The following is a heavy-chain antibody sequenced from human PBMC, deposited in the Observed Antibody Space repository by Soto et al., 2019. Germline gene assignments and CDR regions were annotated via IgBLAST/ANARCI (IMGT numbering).Heavy chain of an antibody. V-gene: IGHV1-18*01. CDR3: TRGPISGTNWFDP. D-gene: IGHD1-7*01. CDR1: GYTFTSYG. J-gene: IGHJ5*02. CDR2: ISAHNDST. Sequence: ASVKFSCKASGYTFTSYGISWVRQAPGQGLEWMGWISAHNDSTNYAQKLQGRVTLTTDTSTSIAYMELRSLRSDDTAVYYCTRGPISGTNWFDPWGHGTLVTVSS.